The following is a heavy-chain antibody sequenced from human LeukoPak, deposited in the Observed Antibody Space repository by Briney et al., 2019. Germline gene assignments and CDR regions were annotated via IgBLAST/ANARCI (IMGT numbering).Heavy chain of an antibody. V-gene: IGHV4-59*01. J-gene: IGHJ6*03. CDR1: GGSISSYY. D-gene: IGHD3-3*01. Sequence: SETLSLTCTVSGGSISSYYWSWIRQPPGKGLEWIGYIYYSGSTNYNPSLTSRVTISVDTSKNQFSLKLSSVTAADTAVYYCARDRRSCTGVVRRYYYMDVWGKGTRVTVSS. CDR2: IYYSGST. CDR3: ARDRRSCTGVVRRYYYMDV.